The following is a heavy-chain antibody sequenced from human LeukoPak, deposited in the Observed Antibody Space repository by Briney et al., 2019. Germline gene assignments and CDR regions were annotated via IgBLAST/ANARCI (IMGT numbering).Heavy chain of an antibody. CDR3: AKVGLATSLDS. CDR1: GYTFTGYY. J-gene: IGHJ4*02. CDR2: INPNSGGT. Sequence: GASVKVSCKASGYTFTGYYMHWVRQAPGQGLEWMGWINPNSGGTNYAQKFQGRVTMTRDTSISTAYMELSSLTSEDTAVYFCAKVGLATSLDSWGQGTLVTVSS. V-gene: IGHV1-2*02. D-gene: IGHD3-10*01.